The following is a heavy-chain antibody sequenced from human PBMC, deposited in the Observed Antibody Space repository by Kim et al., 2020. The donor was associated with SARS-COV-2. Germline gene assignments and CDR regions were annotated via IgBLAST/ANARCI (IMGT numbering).Heavy chain of an antibody. D-gene: IGHD6-19*01. CDR1: GYTFTSYY. CDR3: ARGDPSLVAVAGTRAFDI. CDR2: INPSGGST. V-gene: IGHV1-46*01. Sequence: ASVKVSCKASGYTFTSYYMHWVRQAPGQGLEWMGIINPSGGSTSYAQKFQGRVTMTRDTSTSTVYMELSSLRSEDTAVYYCARGDPSLVAVAGTRAFDIWGQGTMVTVSS. J-gene: IGHJ3*02.